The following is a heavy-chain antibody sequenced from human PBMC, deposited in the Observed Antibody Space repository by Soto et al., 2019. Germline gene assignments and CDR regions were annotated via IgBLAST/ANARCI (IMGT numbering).Heavy chain of an antibody. D-gene: IGHD1-7*01. Sequence: GESLKISCAASGFTFSSYGMHWVRQAPGKGLEWVAVIWYDGSNKYYADSVKGRFTISRDNSKNTLYLQMNSLRAEDTAVYYCAREEMRYNWNYVPPSASDARGSAVNYYYYYGMDVWGQGTTVTVSS. V-gene: IGHV3-33*01. J-gene: IGHJ6*02. CDR1: GFTFSSYG. CDR3: AREEMRYNWNYVPPSASDARGSAVNYYYYYGMDV. CDR2: IWYDGSNK.